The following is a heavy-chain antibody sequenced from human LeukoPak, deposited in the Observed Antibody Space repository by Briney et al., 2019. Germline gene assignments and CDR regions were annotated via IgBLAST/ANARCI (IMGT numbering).Heavy chain of an antibody. V-gene: IGHV1-2*06. D-gene: IGHD6-19*01. CDR1: GYTFTGYY. CDR2: INPNNGAT. J-gene: IGHJ6*02. CDR3: ARSYSSGWYVYYYYGMDV. Sequence: ASVKVSCKASGYTFTGYYMHWVRQAPGQGLEWMGRINPNNGATNYAQKLQGRVTITGDTSISTAYMELSSLRSDDTAVYYCARSYSSGWYVYYYYGMDVWGQGTTVTVSS.